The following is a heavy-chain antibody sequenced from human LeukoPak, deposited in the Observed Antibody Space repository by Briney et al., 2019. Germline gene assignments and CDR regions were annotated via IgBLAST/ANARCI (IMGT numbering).Heavy chain of an antibody. Sequence: GGSLRLSCAASGFTFSGHLMSWVRQAPGKGLEWVANINQGGSDKYYVDSVKGRFTISRDNAKNSLYLQMNSLRAEDTALYYCARGISGIAVAGTGPYYYYYMDVWGKGTTVTVSS. CDR1: GFTFSGHL. D-gene: IGHD6-19*01. CDR2: INQGGSDK. CDR3: ARGISGIAVAGTGPYYYYYMDV. J-gene: IGHJ6*03. V-gene: IGHV3-7*03.